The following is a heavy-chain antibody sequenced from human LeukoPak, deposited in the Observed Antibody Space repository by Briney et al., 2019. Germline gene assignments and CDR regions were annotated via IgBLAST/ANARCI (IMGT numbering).Heavy chain of an antibody. V-gene: IGHV4-30-2*01. D-gene: IGHD3-10*01. CDR2: IYHSGSA. J-gene: IGHJ6*04. CDR3: ARGPSPYYGSGSYFGMDV. CDR1: GGSISSGGYS. Sequence: SETLSLTCAVSGGSISSGGYSWSWIRQPPGKGLEWIGYIYHSGSAYYNPSLKSRVTISVDRSKNQFSLKLSSVTAADTAVYYCARGPSPYYGSGSYFGMDVWGKGTTVTVSS.